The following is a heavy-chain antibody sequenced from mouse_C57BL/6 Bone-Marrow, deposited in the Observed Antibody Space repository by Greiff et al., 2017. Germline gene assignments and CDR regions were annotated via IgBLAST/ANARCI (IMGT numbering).Heavy chain of an antibody. CDR1: GYAFTNYL. J-gene: IGHJ3*01. CDR3: VIYDGYSFAY. D-gene: IGHD2-3*01. Sequence: VQLQQSGAELVRPGTSVKVSCKASGYAFTNYLIEWVKQRPGQGLEWIGVINPGSGGTNYNEKLKGKATLTADKSSSTAYMQLSSLTSEDSAVYFCVIYDGYSFAYWGQGTLVTVSA. V-gene: IGHV1-54*01. CDR2: INPGSGGT.